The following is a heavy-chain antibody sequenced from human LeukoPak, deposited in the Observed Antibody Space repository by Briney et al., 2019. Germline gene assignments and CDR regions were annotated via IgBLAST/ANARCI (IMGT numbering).Heavy chain of an antibody. J-gene: IGHJ4*02. CDR3: ARDLRTVTVYYFDY. CDR2: IYYSGST. D-gene: IGHD4-17*01. Sequence: SETLSLTCTVSGGSISSSSYYWGWIRQPPGKGLEWIGSIYYSGSTYYNPSLKSRVTISVDTSKNQFSLKLSSVTAADTAVYYCARDLRTVTVYYFDYWGRGTLVTVSS. CDR1: GGSISSSSYY. V-gene: IGHV4-39*07.